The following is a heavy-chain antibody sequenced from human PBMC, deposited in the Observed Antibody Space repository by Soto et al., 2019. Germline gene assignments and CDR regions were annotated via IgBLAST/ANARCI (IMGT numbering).Heavy chain of an antibody. Sequence: SETLSLTCAVYGGSFSVYYWSWIRQPPGKGLEWIGEINHSGSTNYNPSLKSRVTISVDMSKDQFSLKLSSVTAADTAVYYCARGGNYCSSTSCYGGNFDYWGQGTLVTVSS. V-gene: IGHV4-34*01. D-gene: IGHD2-2*01. CDR3: ARGGNYCSSTSCYGGNFDY. J-gene: IGHJ4*02. CDR2: INHSGST. CDR1: GGSFSVYY.